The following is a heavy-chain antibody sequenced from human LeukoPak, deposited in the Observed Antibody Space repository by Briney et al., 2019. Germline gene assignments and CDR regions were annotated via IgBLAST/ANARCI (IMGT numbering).Heavy chain of an antibody. CDR1: GFTVSSNY. Sequence: GGSLRLSCAASGFTVSSNYMSWVRQAPGKGLERVSVIYSGGSTYYADSVKGRFTISRDNSKNTLYLQMNSLRAEDTAVYYCARDLSDSSSWYWFDPWGQGTLVTVSS. CDR2: IYSGGST. V-gene: IGHV3-53*01. D-gene: IGHD6-13*01. J-gene: IGHJ5*02. CDR3: ARDLSDSSSWYWFDP.